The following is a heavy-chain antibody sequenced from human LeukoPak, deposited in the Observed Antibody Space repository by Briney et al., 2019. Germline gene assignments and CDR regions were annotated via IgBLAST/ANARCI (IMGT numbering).Heavy chain of an antibody. J-gene: IGHJ4*02. V-gene: IGHV3-21*01. CDR3: ARTLTTVVTALDY. CDR1: GFTFSSYS. CDR2: ISSSSSYI. Sequence: GGSLRLSCAASGFTFSSYSMNWVRQAPGKGLEWFSSISSSSSYIYYADSVKGRFTISRDNAKNSLYLQMNSLRAEDTAVYYCARTLTTVVTALDYWGQGTLVTVSS. D-gene: IGHD4-23*01.